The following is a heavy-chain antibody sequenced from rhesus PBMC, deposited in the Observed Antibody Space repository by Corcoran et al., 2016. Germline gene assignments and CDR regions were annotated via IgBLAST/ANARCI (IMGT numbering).Heavy chain of an antibody. CDR2: IDTSSGNT. CDR1: GDPISGSY. CDR3: ASVYSNYDY. Sequence: QVQLQESGPGLVKPSETLSLTCAGSGDPISGSYWNWIRQPPGKGLEWIGSIDTSSGNTYYNPSLKSRVTISTDTSKNQLSLKLTSVTAADTALYYCASVYSNYDYWGQGVLVTVSS. V-gene: IGHV4-165*02. D-gene: IGHD4-23*01. J-gene: IGHJ4*01.